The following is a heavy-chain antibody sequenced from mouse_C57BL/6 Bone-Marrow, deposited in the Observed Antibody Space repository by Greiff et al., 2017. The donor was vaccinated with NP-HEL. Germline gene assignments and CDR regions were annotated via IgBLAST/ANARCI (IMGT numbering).Heavy chain of an antibody. CDR2: ISYSGST. CDR3: AFITTVVATGDYVDY. J-gene: IGHJ2*01. D-gene: IGHD1-1*01. V-gene: IGHV3-8*01. CDR1: GYSITSYY. Sequence: EVHLVESGPGLAKPSQTLSLTCSVTGYSITSYYWNWIRKFPGNKLEYMGYISYSGSTYYNPSLKSRISITRDTSKNQYYLQLNSVTTEYTATYCCAFITTVVATGDYVDYWCKGTTHTVPS.